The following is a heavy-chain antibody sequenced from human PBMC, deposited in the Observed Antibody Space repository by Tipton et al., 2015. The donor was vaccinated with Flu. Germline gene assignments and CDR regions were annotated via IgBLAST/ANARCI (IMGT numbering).Heavy chain of an antibody. V-gene: IGHV3-64*01. Sequence: SLRLSCAASGFTFSSYAMHWVRQAPGKGLEYVSAISSNGGSTYYANSVKGRFTISRDNSKNTLYLQMGSLRAEDMAVYYCARVVRPYDSSGYYDYWGQGTLVTVSS. CDR2: ISSNGGST. J-gene: IGHJ4*02. CDR3: ARVVRPYDSSGYYDY. D-gene: IGHD3-22*01. CDR1: GFTFSSYA.